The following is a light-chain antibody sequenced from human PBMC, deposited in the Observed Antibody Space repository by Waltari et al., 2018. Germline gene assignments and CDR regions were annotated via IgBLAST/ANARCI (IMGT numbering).Light chain of an antibody. CDR3: NSRESIGNVV. V-gene: IGLV3-19*01. CDR1: SLRTYY. Sequence: SSELTQDHDVSVASGQTVRITCQGDSLRTYYASWYQQKAGQAPVLVMHGENNLPSGIPDRFSGSSSGNTASLTITGAQAEDEADYHCNSRESIGNVVFGGGTKVTVL. J-gene: IGLJ2*01. CDR2: GEN.